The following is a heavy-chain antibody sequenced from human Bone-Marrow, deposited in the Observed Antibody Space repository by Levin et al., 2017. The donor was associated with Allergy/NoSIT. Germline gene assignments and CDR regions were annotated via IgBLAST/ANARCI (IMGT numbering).Heavy chain of an antibody. CDR2: IKTDGSDK. V-gene: IGHV3-7*01. J-gene: IGHJ6*02. D-gene: IGHD3-10*01. Sequence: PGGSLRLSCAVSGFTFSSYWMHWVRQTPGRGLEWVASIKTDGSDKYYVDSVKGRFTISRDNAKNSLHLQMNSLRVEDTAVYSCAVNMDRGAIGFYYYGLDVWGHGTTVTVSS. CDR3: AVNMDRGAIGFYYYGLDV. CDR1: GFTFSSYW.